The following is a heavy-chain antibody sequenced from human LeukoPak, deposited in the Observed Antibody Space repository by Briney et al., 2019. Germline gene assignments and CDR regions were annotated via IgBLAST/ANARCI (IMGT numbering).Heavy chain of an antibody. CDR1: GGSFSGYY. J-gene: IGHJ5*02. CDR2: INHSGST. V-gene: IGHV4-34*01. CDR3: ARRGGYCSSTSCLRPRYNWFDP. D-gene: IGHD2-2*01. Sequence: PSETLSLTCAVYGGSFSGYYCSWIRQPPGKGLEWIGEINHSGSTNYNPSLKSRVTISVDTSKNQFSLKLSSVTAADTAVYYCARRGGYCSSTSCLRPRYNWFDPWGQGTLVTVSS.